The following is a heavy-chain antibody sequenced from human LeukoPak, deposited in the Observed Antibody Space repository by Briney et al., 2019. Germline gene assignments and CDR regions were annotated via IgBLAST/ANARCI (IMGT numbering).Heavy chain of an antibody. D-gene: IGHD6-19*01. Sequence: PGGSLRLSCVASGFTFTSFAMSWVRQAPGKGLEWVSAIGGSGGSTYYADSVKGRFTISRDNSKSTLYLQMNSLRAEDTAIYYCAYLGGGWHGIDFWGQGTLVTVSS. J-gene: IGHJ4*02. V-gene: IGHV3-23*01. CDR1: GFTFTSFA. CDR2: IGGSGGST. CDR3: AYLGGGWHGIDF.